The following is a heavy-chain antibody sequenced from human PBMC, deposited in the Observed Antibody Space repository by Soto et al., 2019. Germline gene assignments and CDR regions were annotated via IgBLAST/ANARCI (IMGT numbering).Heavy chain of an antibody. D-gene: IGHD2-2*02. CDR1: GFDFNKYA. CDR3: AKDSPSYTTSPFYFDS. J-gene: IGHJ4*02. V-gene: IGHV3-23*01. CDR2: ITSNGDSA. Sequence: GGSLRLSCAAFGFDFNKYAMTWVRQAPGKGLQWVSSITSNGDSAYYADSVKGRFTTSRDNSKNTLYLQMNSLRADDTAVFYCAKDSPSYTTSPFYFDSWGQGTLVTVS.